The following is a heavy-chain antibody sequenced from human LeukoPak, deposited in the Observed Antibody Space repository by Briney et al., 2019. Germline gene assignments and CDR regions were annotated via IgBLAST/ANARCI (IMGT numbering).Heavy chain of an antibody. D-gene: IGHD3-22*01. J-gene: IGHJ4*02. CDR1: GFMFSSYW. CDR3: AKDLLLAYYDSSGYYCGVFDY. CDR2: ISGSGGST. Sequence: GGSLRLSCAASGFMFSSYWMSWVRQAPGKGLEWVSSISGSGGSTYYADSVKGRFTISRDNSKNTLYLQMNSLRAEDTAVYYCAKDLLLAYYDSSGYYCGVFDYWGQGTLITVSS. V-gene: IGHV3-23*01.